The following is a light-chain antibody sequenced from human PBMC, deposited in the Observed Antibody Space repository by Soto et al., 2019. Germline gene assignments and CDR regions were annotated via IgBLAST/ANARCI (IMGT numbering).Light chain of an antibody. CDR3: QQFGVSPT. Sequence: EIVMTQSPATPSVSPGERATLSCRASQSVSSDLAWYQLKPGQAPSLLIYGASGRATGIPDRFSGSGSGTDFTLTISRLEPEDFAVYYCQQFGVSPTFGGGTKVDIK. CDR1: QSVSSD. CDR2: GAS. V-gene: IGKV3-20*01. J-gene: IGKJ4*01.